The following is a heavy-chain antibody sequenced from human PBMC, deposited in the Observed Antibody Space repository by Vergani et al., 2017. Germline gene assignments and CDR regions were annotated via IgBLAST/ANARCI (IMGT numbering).Heavy chain of an antibody. J-gene: IGHJ4*02. D-gene: IGHD2-15*01. V-gene: IGHV3-23*01. CDR3: ARLIKTRSFCGSGSCPFYFDS. CDR2: GSNSGGRP. CDR1: GFTFSSYV. Sequence: DVQLLESGGGVIQPEGSLRLSCAASGFTFSSYVMSWVRQGPGKGLQWVSTGSNSGGRPFYADSVKGRFTISRDDSKGTVYLQMNSLRAEDTAVYYCARLIKTRSFCGSGSCPFYFDSWGQGTQVTVSS.